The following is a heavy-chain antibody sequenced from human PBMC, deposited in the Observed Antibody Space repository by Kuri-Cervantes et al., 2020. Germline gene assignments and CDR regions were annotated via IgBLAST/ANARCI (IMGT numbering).Heavy chain of an antibody. D-gene: IGHD5-24*01. Sequence: ASVKVSCKASGYTFTGYYMHWVRQAPGQGLEWMGWINPNSGGTNYAQKFQGRVTMTRDTSISTAYMELSSLRSEDTAVYYCAREGGYNYAFDIWGQGTMVTVSS. J-gene: IGHJ3*02. CDR3: AREGGYNYAFDI. CDR1: GYTFTGYY. V-gene: IGHV1-2*02. CDR2: INPNSGGT.